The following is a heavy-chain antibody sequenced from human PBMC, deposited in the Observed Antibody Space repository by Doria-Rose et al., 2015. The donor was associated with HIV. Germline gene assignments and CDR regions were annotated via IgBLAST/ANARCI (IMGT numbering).Heavy chain of an antibody. CDR2: ILSDDER. CDR1: GVSLSSTGMG. D-gene: IGHD6-13*01. Sequence: QVTLKESGPVLVKPTETLTLTCTVSGVSLSSTGMGVSWIRQPPGKALAWLGNILSDDERSYKTSLKSRLTISRGTSKSQVVLTMTDMDPVDTATYYCARIKSSRWYHKYYFDFWGQGTLVIVSA. V-gene: IGHV2-26*01. CDR3: ARIKSSRWYHKYYFDF. J-gene: IGHJ4*02.